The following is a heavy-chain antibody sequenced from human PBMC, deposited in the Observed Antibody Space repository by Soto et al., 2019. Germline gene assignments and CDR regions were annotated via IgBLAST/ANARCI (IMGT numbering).Heavy chain of an antibody. J-gene: IGHJ4*02. Sequence: QVQLVQSGAEVKKPGSSVKVSCQASGGTFRGYAISWVRQAPGQGLEWLGGILPTSVTPNYAQKFQGRVTLTADESTNTAFLELRSLRSADTAVYYCARGYDVNSELDYWGQGTLVTYSS. V-gene: IGHV1-69*01. D-gene: IGHD3-22*01. CDR3: ARGYDVNSELDY. CDR2: ILPTSVTP. CDR1: GGTFRGYA.